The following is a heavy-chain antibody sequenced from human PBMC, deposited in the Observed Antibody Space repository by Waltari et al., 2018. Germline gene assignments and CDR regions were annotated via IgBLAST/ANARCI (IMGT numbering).Heavy chain of an antibody. CDR3: ARVREDSSSWAGYYYYYYMDV. D-gene: IGHD6-13*01. Sequence: QLQESGPGLVKPSQTLSLTCTVSGGSISSGDYYWSWIRQPPGKGLEWIGYIYYSGSTYYNPSLKSRVTISVDTSKNQFSLKLSSVTAADTAVYYCARVREDSSSWAGYYYYYYMDVWGKGTTVTVSS. CDR1: GGSISSGDYY. V-gene: IGHV4-30-4*08. J-gene: IGHJ6*03. CDR2: IYYSGST.